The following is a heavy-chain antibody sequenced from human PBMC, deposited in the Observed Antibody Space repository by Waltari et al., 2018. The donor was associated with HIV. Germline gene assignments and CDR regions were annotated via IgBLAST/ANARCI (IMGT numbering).Heavy chain of an antibody. V-gene: IGHV4-39*01. D-gene: IGHD3-10*01. Sequence: QLQLQESGPGLVKPSETLSLTCTVSGGSISSSSYYWGWIRQPPGKGRGWIGSIYYSGSTYYNPSLKSRVTISVDTSKNQFSLKLSSVTAADTAVYYCARHGSGFGGYKKYGPYYGMDVWGQGTTVTVSS. CDR1: GGSISSSSYY. J-gene: IGHJ6*02. CDR3: ARHGSGFGGYKKYGPYYGMDV. CDR2: IYYSGST.